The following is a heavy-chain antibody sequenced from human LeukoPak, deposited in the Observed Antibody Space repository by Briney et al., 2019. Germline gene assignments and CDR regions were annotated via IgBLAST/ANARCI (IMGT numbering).Heavy chain of an antibody. J-gene: IGHJ6*03. CDR2: IYWDDDK. Sequence: ESGPTLVNPTQTPTLTCTFSGFSLSTSGVGVGWIRQPPGKALEWLALIYWDDDKRYSPSLKSRLTITKDTSKNQVVLTMTNMDPVDTATYYCALEVLSYSYYYYMDVWGKGTTVTVSS. D-gene: IGHD3-10*01. V-gene: IGHV2-5*02. CDR1: GFSLSTSGVG. CDR3: ALEVLSYSYYYYMDV.